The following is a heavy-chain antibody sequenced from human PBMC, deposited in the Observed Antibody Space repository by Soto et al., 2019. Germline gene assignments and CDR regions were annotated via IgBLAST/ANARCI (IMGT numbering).Heavy chain of an antibody. CDR2: INHSGST. CDR3: ARDVVNLPGYCSGGSCYPGGFDP. V-gene: IGHV4-34*01. D-gene: IGHD2-15*01. J-gene: IGHJ5*02. Sequence: SETLSLTCAVYGGSFSGYYWSWIRQPPGKGLEWIGEINHSGSTNYNPSLKSRVTISVDTSKNQFSLKLSSVTAADTAVYYCARDVVNLPGYCSGGSCYPGGFDPWGQGTLVTVFS. CDR1: GGSFSGYY.